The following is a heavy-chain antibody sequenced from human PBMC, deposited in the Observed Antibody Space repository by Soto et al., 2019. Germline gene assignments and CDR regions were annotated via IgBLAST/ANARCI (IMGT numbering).Heavy chain of an antibody. D-gene: IGHD6-6*01. CDR1: GGTFSSYA. CDR2: ISPIFGTA. V-gene: IGHV1-69*01. Sequence: QVQLVQSGAEVKKPGSSVKVSCKASGGTFSSYAISWVRQAPGQGLEWMGGISPIFGTAHYAQKFQGRVTITADESKNKEYMELSSLRSEDTAVYYCARKGDSSSEWFASWGQGTLVTVSS. J-gene: IGHJ5*01. CDR3: ARKGDSSSEWFAS.